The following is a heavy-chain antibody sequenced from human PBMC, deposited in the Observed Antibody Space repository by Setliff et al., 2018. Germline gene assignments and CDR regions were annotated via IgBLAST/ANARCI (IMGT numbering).Heavy chain of an antibody. J-gene: IGHJ3*01. CDR1: GFNFSSYG. CDR3: ATDVPACRGSTCYNAFDV. Sequence: GGSLRLSCAASGFNFSSYGMHWVRQAPGKGLEWVAAIWFDGSNRYYVDSVKGRFIISRDNSKNTLYLQMNSLRAEDTAVYFCATDVPACRGSTCYNAFDVWGQGTMVTVSS. V-gene: IGHV3-33*01. CDR2: IWFDGSNR. D-gene: IGHD2-2*02.